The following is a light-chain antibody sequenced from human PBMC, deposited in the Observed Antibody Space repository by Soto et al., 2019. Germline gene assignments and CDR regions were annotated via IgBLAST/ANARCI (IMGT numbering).Light chain of an antibody. V-gene: IGKV3-20*01. Sequence: EIVLTQSPGTLSLSPGERATLSCRASQSVPNNYLAWYQQKAGQAPRFVIYGASARASGIPDRFSGGGSGTEFTLTITSLQPDDFGTYYCQQYNGHTWMFGQGTKVDIK. CDR3: QQYNGHTWM. J-gene: IGKJ1*01. CDR2: GAS. CDR1: QSVPNNY.